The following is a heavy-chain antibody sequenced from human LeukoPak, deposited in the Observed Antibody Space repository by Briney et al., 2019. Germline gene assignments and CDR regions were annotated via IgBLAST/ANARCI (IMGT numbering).Heavy chain of an antibody. CDR3: VRDHREVTTVFDI. J-gene: IGHJ3*02. D-gene: IGHD4-11*01. V-gene: IGHV3-66*01. CDR1: GFTVHNNY. Sequence: GGSLRLSCAASGFTVHNNYMNWVCQAPGKGLEWVSVIFSGGSTYYADSVKGRFTISRDNSKNTLYLQMNSLRAEDTAMYYCVRDHREVTTVFDIWGQGTMVTVSS. CDR2: IFSGGST.